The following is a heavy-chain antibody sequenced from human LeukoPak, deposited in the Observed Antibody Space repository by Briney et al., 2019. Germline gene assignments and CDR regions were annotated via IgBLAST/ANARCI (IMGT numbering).Heavy chain of an antibody. CDR1: RGSIIGYY. Sequence: SGTLSLTCTVSRGSIIGYYWTWIRQPPGKGLQWIGYMYYSGTTKYNPSLKSRVTTSMDTSKNQFSLKVNSVTAADTAVYYCARVGFWSGSYTGYFDYWGQGALVTVSS. CDR2: MYYSGTT. D-gene: IGHD3-3*01. CDR3: ARVGFWSGSYTGYFDY. V-gene: IGHV4-59*12. J-gene: IGHJ4*02.